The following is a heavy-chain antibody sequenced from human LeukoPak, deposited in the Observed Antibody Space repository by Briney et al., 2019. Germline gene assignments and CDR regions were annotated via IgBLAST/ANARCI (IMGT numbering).Heavy chain of an antibody. CDR3: AKDLTPSGPYDAFDI. CDR1: GFTFDNYA. V-gene: IGHV3-9*01. Sequence: GRSLRLSCAASGFTFDNYAMHWVRQAPKKGLEWVSGISGNSVTIGYADAVKGRFTISRDNSKNSLYLQLNSLRAEDTALYYCAKDLTPSGPYDAFDIWGQGTMVTVSS. J-gene: IGHJ3*02. CDR2: ISGNSVTI. D-gene: IGHD3-10*01.